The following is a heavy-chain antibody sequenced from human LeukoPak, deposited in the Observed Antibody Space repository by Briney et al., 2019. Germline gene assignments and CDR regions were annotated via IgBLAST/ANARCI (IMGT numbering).Heavy chain of an antibody. CDR3: ARDQGYYYYMDV. CDR2: ITSSSSTM. V-gene: IGHV3-48*01. J-gene: IGHJ6*03. Sequence: PGGSLRLSCAASGFTFSTYSMNWVRQAPGKGLEWVSYITSSSSTMFYADSVKGRFTISRDNAENSMYLQMNNLRVEDTAVYYCARDQGYYYYMDVWGKGTTVTVSS. CDR1: GFTFSTYS.